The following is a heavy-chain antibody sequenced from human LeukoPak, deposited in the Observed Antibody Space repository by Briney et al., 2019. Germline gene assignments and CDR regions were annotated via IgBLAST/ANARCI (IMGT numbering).Heavy chain of an antibody. CDR2: IYGSGST. J-gene: IGHJ5*02. D-gene: IGHD2-2*01. CDR1: GGSISSYY. CDR3: AREGTRRTDLNWFDG. V-gene: IGHV4-59*01. Sequence: PSETLSLTCTVSGGSISSYYWSWIRQPPGKGLEWIGHIYGSGSTNYNPSLKSRVTISVDTSKNQFSLKLSSVTAADTAVYYCAREGTRRTDLNWFDGWGQGTLVSVSS.